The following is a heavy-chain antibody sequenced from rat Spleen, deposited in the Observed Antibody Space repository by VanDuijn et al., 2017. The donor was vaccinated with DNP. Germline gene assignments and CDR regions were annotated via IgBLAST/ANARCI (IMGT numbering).Heavy chain of an antibody. CDR2: ISPSVGST. J-gene: IGHJ4*01. Sequence: EVQLVESGGGVVQPGNSLKLSCAASGFTFSDSAMAWVRQAPTKGLEWVASISPSVGSTYYRDSVQGRFTVSRDNAKSSLYLQMDSLRSEDTATYYCARHYYSGDAMDAWGQGTSVTVSS. CDR3: ARHYYSGDAMDA. CDR1: GFTFSDSA. D-gene: IGHD1-1*01. V-gene: IGHV5S23*01.